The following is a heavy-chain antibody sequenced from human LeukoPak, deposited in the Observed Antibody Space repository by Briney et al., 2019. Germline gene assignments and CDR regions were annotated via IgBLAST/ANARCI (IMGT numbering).Heavy chain of an antibody. V-gene: IGHV4-59*01. CDR1: GGSISSYY. J-gene: IGHJ2*01. D-gene: IGHD6-13*01. CDR3: ARPTSSSYYWNFDL. CDR2: IYYSGTT. Sequence: SETLSLTCTVSGGSISSYYWSWIRQPPGKGLEWIGYIYYSGTTNYNPSLKSRVTISVDTSKNQFSLKLSSVTAADTAVYYCARPTSSSYYWNFDLWGRGTLVTVSS.